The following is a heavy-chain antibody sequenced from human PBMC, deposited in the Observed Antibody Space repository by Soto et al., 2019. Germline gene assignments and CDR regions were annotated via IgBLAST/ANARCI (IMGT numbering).Heavy chain of an antibody. J-gene: IGHJ6*03. Sequence: QVQLVQSGAEVKKPGSSVRISCAASGATFNDYTFTWVRRAPGQGLEWMGRVLPLLDASNYAEKFQDRVTITADRSTSTVYMERSGLKSEDSAIYYCASGKSQLTQDRMGFYYYMDVWGKGTTVTVSS. CDR2: VLPLLDAS. CDR3: ASGKSQLTQDRMGFYYYMDV. V-gene: IGHV1-69*08. CDR1: GATFNDYT. D-gene: IGHD2-15*01.